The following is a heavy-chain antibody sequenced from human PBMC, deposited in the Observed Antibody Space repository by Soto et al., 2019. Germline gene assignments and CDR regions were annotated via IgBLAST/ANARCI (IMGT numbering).Heavy chain of an antibody. CDR1: GFTFTRYS. V-gene: IGHV3-21*06. J-gene: IGHJ4*02. CDR3: ARGAALAGKLDL. CDR2: ISSHGRDI. D-gene: IGHD6-19*01. Sequence: PGGSLRLSCAASGFTFTRYSMNWVRQAPGKGLEWVSSISSHGRDIFYADSVKGRFTISRDNAKDSLHLQMNSLTGEDSAVYYCARGAALAGKLDLWGQGTLVT.